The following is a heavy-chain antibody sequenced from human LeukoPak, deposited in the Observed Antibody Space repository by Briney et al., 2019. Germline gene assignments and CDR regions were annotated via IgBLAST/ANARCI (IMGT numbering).Heavy chain of an antibody. J-gene: IGHJ4*02. V-gene: IGHV3-30*04. D-gene: IGHD3-10*01. CDR2: ISYDGTNK. CDR3: ARDYGSGSYPRIYFEY. CDR1: EFTFSSYA. Sequence: PGRSLRLSCAASEFTFSSYAMYWVRQAPDQGLEWVALISYDGTNKYYADSVKGRFTISRGNSKNTLYLQMNSLRGEDTAVYYCARDYGSGSYPRIYFEYWGQGTLVTVSS.